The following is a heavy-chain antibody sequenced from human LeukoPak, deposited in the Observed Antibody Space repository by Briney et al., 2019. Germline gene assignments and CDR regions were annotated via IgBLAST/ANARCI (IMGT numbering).Heavy chain of an antibody. V-gene: IGHV4-59*12. D-gene: IGHD6-13*01. CDR2: VYYTGST. Sequence: LETLSLTCTVSGGSISSYYWTWIRQPPGKGLEWIGYVYYTGSTNYNPSLKSRVTISVDRSKNQFSLKLSSVTAADTAVYYCARATAAAGRGVGYWGQGTLVTVSS. J-gene: IGHJ4*02. CDR3: ARATAAAGRGVGY. CDR1: GGSISSYY.